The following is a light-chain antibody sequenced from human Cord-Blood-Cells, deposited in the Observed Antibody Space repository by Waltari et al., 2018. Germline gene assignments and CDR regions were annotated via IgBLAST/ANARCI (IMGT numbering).Light chain of an antibody. Sequence: SALTQPTSVSGSPGQSITISCTGTRSDVGGCTYVSWYQQHPGKAPKLRIYEVSNRPSGVSNRFSGSKSGNTASLTISGLQAGDEADYYCSSYTSSSTLVFGTGTKVTVL. V-gene: IGLV2-14*01. CDR3: SSYTSSSTLV. J-gene: IGLJ1*01. CDR1: RSDVGGCTY. CDR2: EVS.